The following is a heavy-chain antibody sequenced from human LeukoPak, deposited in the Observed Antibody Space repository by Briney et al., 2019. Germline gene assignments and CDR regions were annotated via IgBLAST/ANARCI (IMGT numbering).Heavy chain of an antibody. CDR2: TYTDGTT. V-gene: IGHV4-61*02. Sequence: SETLSLTCTVSGDSISRGNYYWSWIRQPAGKGLEWIGRTYTDGTTNYKPSHIAGATSYNPSLKSRGTISVDTSKNQFSLKLESVTASDTAVYYCARDWGPWRNWFDPWGQGILVTVSS. CDR3: ARDWGPWRNWFDP. D-gene: IGHD3-16*01. J-gene: IGHJ5*02. CDR1: GDSISRGNYY.